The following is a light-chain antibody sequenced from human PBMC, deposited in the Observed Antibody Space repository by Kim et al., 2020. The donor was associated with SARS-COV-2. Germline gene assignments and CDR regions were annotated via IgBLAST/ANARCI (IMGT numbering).Light chain of an antibody. J-gene: IGKJ2*01. CDR3: QQYNGC. CDR2: KAS. CDR1: QSISSW. Sequence: SILSASVGGRVTITCRASQSISSWLAWYQQKPGKAPEVLIYKASSLKSGVPSRFSGSGSGTEFTLTISSLQPDDFATYYCQQYNGCFGQGTKLEI. V-gene: IGKV1-5*03.